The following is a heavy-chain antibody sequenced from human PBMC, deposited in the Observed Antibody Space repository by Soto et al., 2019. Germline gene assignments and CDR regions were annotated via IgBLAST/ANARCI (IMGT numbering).Heavy chain of an antibody. D-gene: IGHD6-19*01. CDR1: GFTFSSYG. CDR2: ISYDGSNK. V-gene: IGHV3-30*18. CDR3: AKDLSSGWALDY. Sequence: PGGSLRLSCAASGFTFSSYGMHWVRQAPGKGLEWVAIISYDGSNKYYADSVKGRFTISRDNSKNTLYLQMNSLRAEDTALYYCAKDLSSGWALDYWGQGTLVTVSS. J-gene: IGHJ4*02.